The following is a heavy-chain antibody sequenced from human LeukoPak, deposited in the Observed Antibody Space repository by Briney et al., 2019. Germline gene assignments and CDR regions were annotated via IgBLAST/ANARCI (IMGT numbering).Heavy chain of an antibody. Sequence: SETLSLTCTVSGGSISSYYWSWVRQPPGKGLEWIGYVSYSGSTDYNPSLKGRVIISIDTSKNQFSLRLSSVTAADTAVYYCARENDRYGRIDYWGQGTQVTVSS. V-gene: IGHV4-59*01. CDR1: GGSISSYY. J-gene: IGHJ4*02. D-gene: IGHD5-18*01. CDR3: ARENDRYGRIDY. CDR2: VSYSGST.